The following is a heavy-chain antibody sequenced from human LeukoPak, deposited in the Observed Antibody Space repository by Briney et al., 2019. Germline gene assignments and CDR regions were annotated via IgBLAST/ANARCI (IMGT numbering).Heavy chain of an antibody. CDR3: ARRGYCSSTACSVAAFDI. Sequence: GESLKISCKASGYSFTTYWIGWVRQMPGKGLEWMGIIYPGDSDTRYSPAFRGQVTISADKSISTAYLQWSSLKASDTAMYYCARRGYCSSTACSVAAFDIWGQGTMVTVSS. D-gene: IGHD2-2*01. CDR1: GYSFTTYW. V-gene: IGHV5-51*01. CDR2: IYPGDSDT. J-gene: IGHJ3*02.